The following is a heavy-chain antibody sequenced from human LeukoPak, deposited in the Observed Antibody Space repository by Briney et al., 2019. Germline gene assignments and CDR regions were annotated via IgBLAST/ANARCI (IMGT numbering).Heavy chain of an antibody. CDR1: GGSISSSSYY. Sequence: PSETLSLTCTVSGGSISSSSYYWGWIRHPPGKELEWIGSIYYSGSTYYNPSLKSRVTISVDTSKNQFSLKLSSVTAADTAVYYCARHYYDFWSGYYSPNWFDPWGQGTLVTVSS. J-gene: IGHJ5*02. CDR2: IYYSGST. V-gene: IGHV4-39*01. D-gene: IGHD3-3*01. CDR3: ARHYYDFWSGYYSPNWFDP.